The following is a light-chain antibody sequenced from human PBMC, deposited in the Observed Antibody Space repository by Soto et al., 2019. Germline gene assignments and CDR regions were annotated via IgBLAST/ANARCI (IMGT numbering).Light chain of an antibody. CDR1: SSDVGTYNL. CDR2: VVN. Sequence: QSALTQSASVSGSPGQSITISCTGTSSDVGTYNLVSWYQHYPGNAPQLMIYVVNERPSGVSNRFSGSKSGNTASLTISGLQAEDEADYYCCSYATGTTWVFGGGTKVTVL. CDR3: CSYATGTTWV. J-gene: IGLJ3*02. V-gene: IGLV2-23*02.